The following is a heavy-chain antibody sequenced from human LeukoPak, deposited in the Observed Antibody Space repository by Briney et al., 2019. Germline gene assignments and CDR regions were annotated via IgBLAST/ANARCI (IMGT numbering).Heavy chain of an antibody. CDR2: IKQDGSEK. Sequence: GGSLRLSCAASGFTFSSYWMRWLRQAPGKGLEWVANIKQDGSEKYYVDSVKGRFTISRDNAKNSLYLQMNSLRAEDTAVYYCARVLWLYSSSWILGGFDIWGQGTMVTVSS. V-gene: IGHV3-7*01. J-gene: IGHJ3*02. D-gene: IGHD6-13*01. CDR3: ARVLWLYSSSWILGGFDI. CDR1: GFTFSSYW.